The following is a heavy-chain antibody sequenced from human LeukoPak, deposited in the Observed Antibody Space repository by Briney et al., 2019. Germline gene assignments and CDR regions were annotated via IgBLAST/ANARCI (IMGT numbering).Heavy chain of an antibody. CDR2: IYYSGST. D-gene: IGHD3-10*01. J-gene: IGHJ3*02. CDR1: GGSVSISSDY. CDR3: ARDSRRIITMVRGAQMLGNAFDI. Sequence: SETLSLTCTVSGGSVSISSDYWGWIRQPPGKGLEWIGSIYYSGSTYYNPSLKSRITISLGTSKNQFSLKLSSVTAADTAVYYCARDSRRIITMVRGAQMLGNAFDIWGQGTMVTVSS. V-gene: IGHV4-39*07.